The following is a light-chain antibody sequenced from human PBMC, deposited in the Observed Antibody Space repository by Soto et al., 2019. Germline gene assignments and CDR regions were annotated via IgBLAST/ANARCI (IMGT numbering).Light chain of an antibody. CDR1: QSISSW. J-gene: IGKJ1*01. Sequence: DHDMSQSPCTSVASGKSIDLVGRRASQSISSWLAWYQQKPGKAPKLLIYDASSLESGVPSRFSGSGCGTDFTFTISRLYPEDFTTYNCQQYNSYSWTFGQGTKVDIK. V-gene: IGKV1-5*01. CDR2: DAS. CDR3: QQYNSYSWT.